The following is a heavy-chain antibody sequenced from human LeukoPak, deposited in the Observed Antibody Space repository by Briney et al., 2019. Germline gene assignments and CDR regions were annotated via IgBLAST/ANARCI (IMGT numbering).Heavy chain of an antibody. CDR2: IYYSGST. Sequence: PSETLSLTCTVSGGSISSYYWSWIRQPPGKGLEWIGYIYYSGSTNYNPSLKSRVTISVDTSKNQFSLKLSSVTAADTAVYYCARAGHSSGWGSYYYYYMDVWGKGTTVTISS. V-gene: IGHV4-59*01. J-gene: IGHJ6*03. CDR3: ARAGHSSGWGSYYYYYMDV. CDR1: GGSISSYY. D-gene: IGHD6-19*01.